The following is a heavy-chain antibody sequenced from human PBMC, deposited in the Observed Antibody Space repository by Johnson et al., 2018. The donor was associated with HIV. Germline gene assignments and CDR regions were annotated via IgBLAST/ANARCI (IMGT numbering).Heavy chain of an antibody. CDR1: GFTFSSYA. CDR2: ISYDGSNK. J-gene: IGHJ3*02. V-gene: IGHV3-30-3*01. CDR3: ARGGPYYYDILTGYYRDDAFDI. D-gene: IGHD3-9*01. Sequence: QVQLVESGGGLVQPGGSLRLSCAASGFTFSSYAMHWVRQAPGKGLEWVAVISYDGSNKYYADSVKGRFTTSRDNSKNTLYLQMNSLRAEDTAVYYCARGGPYYYDILTGYYRDDAFDIWGQGTMVTVSS.